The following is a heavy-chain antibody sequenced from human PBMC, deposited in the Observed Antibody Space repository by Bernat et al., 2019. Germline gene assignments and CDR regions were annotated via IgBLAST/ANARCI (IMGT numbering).Heavy chain of an antibody. CDR3: ARDKIKMRYCSGGSCSRDYYYYMDV. D-gene: IGHD2-15*01. Sequence: EVQLVESGGGLVKPGGSLRLSCAASGFTFSSYSMNWVRQAPGKGLEWVSSISSSSSYIYYADSMKGRFTISRDNAKNSLYLQMNSLRAEDTAVYCCARDKIKMRYCSGGSCSRDYYYYMDVWGKGTTVTVSS. CDR2: ISSSSSYI. CDR1: GFTFSSYS. J-gene: IGHJ6*03. V-gene: IGHV3-21*01.